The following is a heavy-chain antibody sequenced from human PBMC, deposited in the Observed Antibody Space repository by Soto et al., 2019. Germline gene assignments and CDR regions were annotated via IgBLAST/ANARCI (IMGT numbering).Heavy chain of an antibody. D-gene: IGHD5-12*01. J-gene: IGHJ4*02. Sequence: ASVKVSCKASGYTFTDYFIHWVRQASGQGLEWIGWINPKSGGTNYAQKFQGRDTMTRDTSITTVYMELNSLRTEDTAVYYCAKEVPTNPLDSWGQGTLVTVSS. CDR1: GYTFTDYF. CDR2: INPKSGGT. V-gene: IGHV1-2*02. CDR3: AKEVPTNPLDS.